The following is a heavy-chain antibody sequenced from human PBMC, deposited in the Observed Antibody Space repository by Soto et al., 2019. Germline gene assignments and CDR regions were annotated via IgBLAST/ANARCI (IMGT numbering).Heavy chain of an antibody. CDR2: IYYSGST. V-gene: IGHV4-31*03. J-gene: IGHJ4*02. D-gene: IGHD2-2*01. CDR3: ASANCSSTSCFFDY. Sequence: SETLSLTCTVSGGSISYEYYYWSWIRQHPGKGLEWIGYIYYSGSTYYNPSLKSRVTISVDTSKNQFSLKLSSVTAADTAVYYCASANCSSTSCFFDYWGQGTLVNVSS. CDR1: GGSISYEYYY.